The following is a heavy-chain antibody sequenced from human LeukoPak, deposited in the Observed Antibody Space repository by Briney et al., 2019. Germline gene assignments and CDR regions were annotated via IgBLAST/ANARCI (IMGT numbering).Heavy chain of an antibody. Sequence: SETLSLTCTVSGGSISSYYWSWIRQPAGKGLEWIGRIYTSGSTNYNPSLKSRVTMSVDTSKNQFSLKLSSVTAADTAVYYCAREEDYYDSSGYYSWGQGTLVTVSS. CDR1: GGSISSYY. CDR2: IYTSGST. V-gene: IGHV4-4*07. D-gene: IGHD3-22*01. J-gene: IGHJ4*02. CDR3: AREEDYYDSSGYYS.